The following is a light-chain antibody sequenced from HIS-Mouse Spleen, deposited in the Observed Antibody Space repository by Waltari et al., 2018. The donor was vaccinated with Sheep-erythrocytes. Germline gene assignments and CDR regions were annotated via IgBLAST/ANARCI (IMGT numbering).Light chain of an antibody. V-gene: IGLV3-1*01. CDR3: QAWDSSTAWV. CDR2: QDS. J-gene: IGLJ3*02. CDR1: KLGDKY. Sequence: SYELTQPPSVSVSPVQTASITCSGDKLGDKYACWYQQKPGQSPVLVIYQDSKRPSGIPVRFAGSNPGNTATLTISGTQAMDEADYYCQAWDSSTAWVFGGGTKLTVL.